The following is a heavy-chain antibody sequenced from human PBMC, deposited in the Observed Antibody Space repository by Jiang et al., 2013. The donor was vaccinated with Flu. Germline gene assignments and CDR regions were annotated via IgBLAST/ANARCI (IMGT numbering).Heavy chain of an antibody. V-gene: IGHV1-18*01. D-gene: IGHD6-19*01. CDR2: ISAYNGNT. J-gene: IGHJ5*02. CDR1: GYSFTKYG. Sequence: KPGASVKVSCETSGYSFTKYGISWVRQAPGQGLEWMGWISAYNGNTNYAQKLQGRVTMTTDTSTSTAYMELRSLRSDDTAVYYCARLYSSGWYENGFDPWGQGTLVTVSS. CDR3: ARLYSSGWYENGFDP.